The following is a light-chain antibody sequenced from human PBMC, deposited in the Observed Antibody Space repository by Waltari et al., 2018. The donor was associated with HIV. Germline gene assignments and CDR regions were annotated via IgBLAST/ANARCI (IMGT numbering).Light chain of an antibody. J-gene: IGLJ2*01. Sequence: QAVVTQEPSLTVSPGGTVTLTCASSTGAVTSGHCPYWFQRRPGQAPKTLLYDTSNRHSWTPARFSGYLLGDKAALTLTGAQFEDEADYFCLLSFNGVVVFGGGTSLTVL. CDR3: LLSFNGVVV. CDR1: TGAVTSGHC. V-gene: IGLV7-46*01. CDR2: DTS.